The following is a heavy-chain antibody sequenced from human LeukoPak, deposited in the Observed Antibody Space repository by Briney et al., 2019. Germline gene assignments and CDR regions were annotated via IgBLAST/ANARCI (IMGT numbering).Heavy chain of an antibody. CDR3: ARDLSLAHYYGSGSYYTGAD. CDR2: ISSSSSTI. D-gene: IGHD3-10*01. CDR1: GFTFSSYS. J-gene: IGHJ4*02. Sequence: PGGSLRLSCAASGFTFSSYSMNWVRQAPGKGLEWVSYISSSSSTIYYADSVKGRFTISRDNAKNSPYLQMNSLRAEDTAVYYCARDLSLAHYYGSGSYYTGADWGQGTLVTVSS. V-gene: IGHV3-48*01.